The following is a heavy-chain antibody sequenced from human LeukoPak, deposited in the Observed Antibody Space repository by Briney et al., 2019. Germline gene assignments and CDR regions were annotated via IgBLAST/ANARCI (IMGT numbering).Heavy chain of an antibody. CDR1: AYSISSHNY. CDR2: VYHSGST. V-gene: IGHV4-38-2*01. CDR3: ARNDSSGYFDY. Sequence: SETLSLTCAVSAYSISSHNYWGWIRRPPGKGREWIGSVYHSGSTHYSPSLKSRVTISVDTSKNQFSLKLSSVTAADTAVYYCARNDSSGYFDYWGQGTLVTVSS. D-gene: IGHD3-22*01. J-gene: IGHJ4*02.